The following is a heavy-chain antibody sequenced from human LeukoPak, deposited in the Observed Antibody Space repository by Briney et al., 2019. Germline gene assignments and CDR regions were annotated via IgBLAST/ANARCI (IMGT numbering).Heavy chain of an antibody. J-gene: IGHJ4*02. Sequence: GGSLRLSCAASGFTFSAYSMSWVRQAPGKGLECVSSISSSSSYIWYADSVKGRFTISRDNAKNSLYLQMNSLRAEDTAVYYCARDKVTMVRGVSPDYWGQGTLVTVSS. D-gene: IGHD3-10*01. CDR3: ARDKVTMVRGVSPDY. V-gene: IGHV3-21*01. CDR2: ISSSSSYI. CDR1: GFTFSAYS.